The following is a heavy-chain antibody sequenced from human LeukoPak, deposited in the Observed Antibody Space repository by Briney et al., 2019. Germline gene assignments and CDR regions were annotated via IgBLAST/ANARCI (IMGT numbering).Heavy chain of an antibody. CDR2: IYYSGTT. Sequence: SETLSLTCTVSGGSITCSNCYWGWIRQPPGKGLEWIGSIYYSGTTNYNPSLKSRVSISVDMSKRQFYLKLSSVTAADTAVYYCARSTEEYYYDSGGPSRDWGQGTLVTVSS. V-gene: IGHV4-39*01. J-gene: IGHJ4*02. CDR1: GGSITCSNCY. D-gene: IGHD3-22*01. CDR3: ARSTEEYYYDSGGPSRD.